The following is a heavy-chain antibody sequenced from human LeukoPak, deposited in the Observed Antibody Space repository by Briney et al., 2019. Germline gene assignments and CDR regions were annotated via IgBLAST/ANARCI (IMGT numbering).Heavy chain of an antibody. CDR1: GASVSTSNW. J-gene: IGHJ4*02. V-gene: IGHV4-4*02. Sequence: PSETLSLTCAVSGASVSTSNWWIWVRQPPGKGLEWIGEIHHSGSTNYNPSLKSRVTLSVDTSKNQISLRLSSVTAADTAVYYCARGLYGSDSYWGQGNLVTVS. CDR3: ARGLYGSDSY. CDR2: IHHSGST. D-gene: IGHD2-21*02.